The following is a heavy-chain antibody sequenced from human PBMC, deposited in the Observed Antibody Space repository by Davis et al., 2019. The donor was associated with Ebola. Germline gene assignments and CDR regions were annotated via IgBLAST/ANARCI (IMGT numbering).Heavy chain of an antibody. J-gene: IGHJ4*02. V-gene: IGHV3-66*01. CDR2: IYSGGST. CDR1: GFTVSSNY. Sequence: GESLKISCAASGFTVSSNYMSWVRQAPGKGLEWVSVIYSGGSTYYADSVKGRFTISRDNSKNTLYLQMNSLRAEDTAVYYCAREVVRGARVYWGQGTLVTVSS. CDR3: AREVVRGARVY. D-gene: IGHD3-10*01.